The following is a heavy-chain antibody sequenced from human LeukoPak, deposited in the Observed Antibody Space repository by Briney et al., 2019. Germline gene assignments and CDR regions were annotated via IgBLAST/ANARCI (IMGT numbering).Heavy chain of an antibody. CDR3: ARDVVYSSSWYQYYAFDI. J-gene: IGHJ3*02. D-gene: IGHD6-13*01. Sequence: SETLSLTCTVSGGSISSYYWSWIRQPPGKGLEWIGYIYYSGSTNYNPSLKSRVTISVDTSKNQFSLKLSSVTAADTAVYYCARDVVYSSSWYQYYAFDIWGQGTMVAVSS. CDR2: IYYSGST. V-gene: IGHV4-59*01. CDR1: GGSISSYY.